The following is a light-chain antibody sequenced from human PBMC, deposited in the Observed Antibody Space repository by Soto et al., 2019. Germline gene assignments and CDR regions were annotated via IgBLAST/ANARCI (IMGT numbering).Light chain of an antibody. V-gene: IGKV3-15*01. J-gene: IGKJ1*01. CDR3: QQYNNRPQP. CDR2: GAS. CDR1: QSVRSS. Sequence: EIVSTQSPATLSQSPCPRAAFSCRASQSVRSSIAWYQHKPGQAPRLLIYGASTRATGIPARISGSGSGTEFTLTISSLQSEDFAVYYCQQYNNRPQPLGKGTKV.